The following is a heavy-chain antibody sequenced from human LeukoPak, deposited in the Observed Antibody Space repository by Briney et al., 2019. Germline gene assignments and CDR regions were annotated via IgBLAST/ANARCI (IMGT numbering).Heavy chain of an antibody. J-gene: IGHJ4*02. Sequence: GRSLRLSCAASGFTFSSYAMHWVRQAPGKGLEWVAVISYDGSNKYYADSVKGRFTISRDNSKNTLYLQMNSLRAEDTAVYYCAREIRGGDCYSHWGQGTLVTVSS. CDR2: ISYDGSNK. CDR1: GFTFSSYA. V-gene: IGHV3-30-3*01. CDR3: AREIRGGDCYSH. D-gene: IGHD2-21*01.